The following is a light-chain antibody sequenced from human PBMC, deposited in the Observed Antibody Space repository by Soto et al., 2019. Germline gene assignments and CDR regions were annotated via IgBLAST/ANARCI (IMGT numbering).Light chain of an antibody. V-gene: IGKV2-30*01. J-gene: IGKJ2*01. CDR3: MQTAHWPYT. CDR2: KVF. CDR1: QSLVYADGNTY. Sequence: DVVMTQSPLSLPVTLGQSASISCTCSQSLVYADGNTYLNWLQQRPGQSPRRLIYKVFNRDSGVPDRFSGSASGSEFTLTISRVEAEDIGVYYCMQTAHWPYTFGRGAKVDIK.